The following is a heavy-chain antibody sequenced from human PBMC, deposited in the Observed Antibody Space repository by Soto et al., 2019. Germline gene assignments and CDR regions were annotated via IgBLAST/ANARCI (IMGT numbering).Heavy chain of an antibody. CDR1: GFTFSNYA. CDR2: VRGGGDLT. J-gene: IGHJ4*02. Sequence: EVQLLESGGDLVQPGGSLRLSCAASGFTFSNYAMSWVSQAPGKGLEWITSVRGGGDLTYYADSVKGRFTISRDNSQNTISLQMYGLRAEDSAVYYCARDLRGAFDYWGQGTVVTVSS. D-gene: IGHD1-26*01. V-gene: IGHV3-23*01. CDR3: ARDLRGAFDY.